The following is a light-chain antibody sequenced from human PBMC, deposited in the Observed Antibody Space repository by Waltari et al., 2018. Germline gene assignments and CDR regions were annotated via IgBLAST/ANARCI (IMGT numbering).Light chain of an antibody. CDR2: DVS. V-gene: IGLV2-23*02. Sequence: QSALTQPASVSGSPGQSITISCTGTSSDVGGYNYVSWYQQYPGKAPKLMIYDVSKRPSGVSIRFAGSKSGNTASLTISGRQAEDEADYYCCSYAGSRIHVLFGGGTKLTVL. J-gene: IGLJ2*01. CDR1: SSDVGGYNY. CDR3: CSYAGSRIHVL.